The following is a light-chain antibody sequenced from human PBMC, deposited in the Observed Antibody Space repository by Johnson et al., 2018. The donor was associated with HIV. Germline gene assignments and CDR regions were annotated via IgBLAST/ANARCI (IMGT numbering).Light chain of an antibody. CDR2: KDN. J-gene: IGLJ1*01. V-gene: IGLV1-51*02. CDR3: GTWDTSLSAGGV. CDR1: TCDIGNNY. Sequence: QSVLTQPPSVSAAPGQKVTISCSGNTCDIGNNYVSCHQQLPGTAPKLLIYKDNERPSGIPDRFSGSKSGTSATLGITGLQTGDEADYYCGTWDTSLSAGGVFGNGTKVTVL.